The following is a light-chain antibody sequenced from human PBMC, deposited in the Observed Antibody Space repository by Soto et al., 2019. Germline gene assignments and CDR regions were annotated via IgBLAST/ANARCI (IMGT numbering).Light chain of an antibody. CDR2: DAS. J-gene: IGKJ4*01. CDR1: QTVTTH. CDR3: QQRMNWPLT. V-gene: IGKV3-11*01. Sequence: EIVLTQSPATLSLSPGGRATLSCRASQTVTTHLAWYQQKAGQAPRLLIFDASTRASGIPPRFSGSGSGTDFTLTITRVDPDDFAVYYCQQRMNWPLTFGGGTRVEIK.